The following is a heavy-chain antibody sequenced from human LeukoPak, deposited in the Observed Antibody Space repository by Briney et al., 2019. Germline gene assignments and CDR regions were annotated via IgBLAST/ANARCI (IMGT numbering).Heavy chain of an antibody. CDR1: GFTLSDNY. Sequence: GGSLRLSCAASGFTLSDNYMSWVRQAPGKGLEWDSVMYSGGDTYYADSVKGRFTFSRDISKNTLYLHMNGLRTEDTAMYYCARDAPQVPAAGILASWGQGTLVTVSS. J-gene: IGHJ5*02. CDR2: MYSGGDT. V-gene: IGHV3-53*01. CDR3: ARDAPQVPAAGILAS. D-gene: IGHD6-13*01.